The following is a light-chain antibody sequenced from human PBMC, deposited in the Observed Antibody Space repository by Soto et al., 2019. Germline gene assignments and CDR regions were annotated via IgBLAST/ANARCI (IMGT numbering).Light chain of an antibody. CDR2: EVS. CDR1: SSDIGAYDY. CDR3: SSYTSSSTVGV. J-gene: IGLJ1*01. V-gene: IGLV2-14*01. Sequence: VLTQPASVSGSPGQSITVSCTGTSSDIGAYDYVSWYQQHPGKAPKVIISEVSKRPSGVSHRFSGSKSGNTASLTISGLQAEDEADYYCSSYTSSSTVGVFGTGTKVTVL.